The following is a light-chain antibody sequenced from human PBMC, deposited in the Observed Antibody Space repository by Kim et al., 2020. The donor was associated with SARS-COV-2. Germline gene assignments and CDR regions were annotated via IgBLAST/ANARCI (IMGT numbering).Light chain of an antibody. CDR1: QSVSSK. CDR3: QEHNNWPYT. CDR2: GAS. V-gene: IGKV3-15*01. Sequence: EIVLTQSPATLSVSPGERVTLSCRASQSVSSKLIWYQQKRGQAPRLLIFGASTRATGIPARFSGSGSGTGFTLTISSLQSEDFAVYYCQEHNNWPYTFGQGTKLEI. J-gene: IGKJ2*01.